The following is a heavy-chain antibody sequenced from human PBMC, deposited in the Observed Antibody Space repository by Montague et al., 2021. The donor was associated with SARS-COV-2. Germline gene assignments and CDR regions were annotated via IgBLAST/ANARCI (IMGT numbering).Heavy chain of an antibody. D-gene: IGHD2-2*01. Sequence: SETLSLTCTVSGGSISSYYWSWIRQPPGRGLQWIGYISYSGSTNYNPSLKSRVTISGDTSKNQFSLRLHSVTAADTAIYYCAREGPAAAGYFLRWGQGILVTVSS. CDR1: GGSISSYY. CDR3: AREGPAAAGYFLR. CDR2: ISYSGST. J-gene: IGHJ1*01. V-gene: IGHV4-59*12.